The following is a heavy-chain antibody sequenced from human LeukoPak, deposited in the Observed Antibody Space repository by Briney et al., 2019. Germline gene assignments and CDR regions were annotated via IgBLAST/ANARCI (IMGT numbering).Heavy chain of an antibody. V-gene: IGHV3-23*01. Sequence: GGSLRLSCAASGFTFSSYAMSWVRQAPGQGLEWVSTISATGTNTYYTDSVKGRFTISRDDSKSTLFLHMNSLRADDTAVYYCAGDNVYGSGTEYWGQGTLVTVSS. J-gene: IGHJ4*02. CDR1: GFTFSSYA. D-gene: IGHD3-10*01. CDR3: AGDNVYGSGTEY. CDR2: ISATGTNT.